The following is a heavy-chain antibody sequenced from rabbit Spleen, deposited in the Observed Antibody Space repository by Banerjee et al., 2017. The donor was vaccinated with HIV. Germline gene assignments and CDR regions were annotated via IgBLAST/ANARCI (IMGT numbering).Heavy chain of an antibody. CDR1: GFSFSSSDY. Sequence: QSLEESGGGLVQPEGSLTLTCKASGFSFSSSDYICWGRQAPGKGLEWISCIAGSSSGFTSSATWATGRFSISKTSSTTVTLQMTSLTVADTATYFCARDTGTSFSSYGMDLWGPGPLVPVS. D-gene: IGHD7-1*01. V-gene: IGHV1S40*01. CDR2: IAGSSSGFT. J-gene: IGHJ6*01. CDR3: ARDTGTSFSSYGMDL.